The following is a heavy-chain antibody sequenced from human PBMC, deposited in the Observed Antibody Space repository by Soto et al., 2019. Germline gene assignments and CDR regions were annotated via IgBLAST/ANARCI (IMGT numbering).Heavy chain of an antibody. CDR1: GFSLSTSGVG. D-gene: IGHD3-3*01. J-gene: IGHJ4*02. CDR2: IYWNDDK. CDR3: AHMTISTVRSSTYIDY. V-gene: IGHV2-5*01. Sequence: SGPTLVNPTQTLTLTCTFSGFSLSTSGVGVGWIRQPPGKALEWLALIYWNDDKRYSPSLKSRLTITKDTSKNQVVLTMTNMDPVDTATYYCAHMTISTVRSSTYIDYWGQGTLVTVSS.